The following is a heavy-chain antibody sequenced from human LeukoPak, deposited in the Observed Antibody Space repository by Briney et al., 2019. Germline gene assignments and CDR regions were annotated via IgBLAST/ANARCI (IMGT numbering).Heavy chain of an antibody. CDR3: ARDNTVTRLGY. CDR2: IYYSGST. V-gene: IGHV4-31*03. D-gene: IGHD4-17*01. J-gene: IGHJ4*02. Sequence: SETLSLTCTVSGGSISSGGHYWSWIRQHPGKGLEWIGYIYYSGSTYYNPSLKSRVTISVDTSKNQFSLKLSSVTAADTAVYYCARDNTVTRLGYWGQGTLVTVSS. CDR1: GGSISSGGHY.